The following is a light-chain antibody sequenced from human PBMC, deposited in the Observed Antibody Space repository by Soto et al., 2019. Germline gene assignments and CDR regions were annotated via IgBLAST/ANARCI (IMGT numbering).Light chain of an antibody. Sequence: EIVLTQSPGTLYVSPGERANLSCRASQRVSANLAGFQQKPGQAPRLLLYGASTRATGIPARFSGSGSGTASSLTINSRQCEDFAVYYGQQSSHWPYTVGHWTQRE. CDR3: QQSSHWPYT. CDR2: GAS. CDR1: QRVSAN. J-gene: IGKJ2*01. V-gene: IGKV3-15*01.